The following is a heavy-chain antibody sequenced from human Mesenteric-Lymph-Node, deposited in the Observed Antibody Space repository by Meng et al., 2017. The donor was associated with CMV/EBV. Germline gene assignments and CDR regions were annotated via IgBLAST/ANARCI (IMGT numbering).Heavy chain of an antibody. V-gene: IGHV1-2*02. Sequence: ASVKVSCKVSGYTFTDNYVHWVRQAPGQGLEWMGWINPNSGGTNYAQKFQGRVTMTRDTSISSAYMELSRLRSDDTAVYYCARDGAVNWFDPWGQGTLVTVSS. CDR3: ARDGAVNWFDP. D-gene: IGHD3-16*01. CDR1: GYTFTDNY. CDR2: INPNSGGT. J-gene: IGHJ5*02.